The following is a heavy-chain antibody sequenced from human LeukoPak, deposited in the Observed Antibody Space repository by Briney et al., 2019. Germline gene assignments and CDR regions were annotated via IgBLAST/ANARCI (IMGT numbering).Heavy chain of an antibody. CDR3: ARRVVVPAAILWGPNFPPYYFDY. CDR1: GGSISSSSYY. J-gene: IGHJ4*02. D-gene: IGHD2-2*02. Sequence: PSETLSLTCTVSGGSISSSSYYWGWIRQPPGKGLEWIGSVYYSGSTYYNPSLKSRVTISVDTSKNQFSLKLSSVTAADTAVYYCARRVVVPAAILWGPNFPPYYFDYWGQGTLVTVSS. V-gene: IGHV4-39*01. CDR2: VYYSGST.